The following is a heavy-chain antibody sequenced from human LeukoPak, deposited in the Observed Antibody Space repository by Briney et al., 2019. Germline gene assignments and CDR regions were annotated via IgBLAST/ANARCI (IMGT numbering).Heavy chain of an antibody. D-gene: IGHD6-13*01. CDR2: INPNSGGT. CDR1: GYTFTSYG. J-gene: IGHJ4*02. Sequence: GASVKVSCKASGYTFTSYGISWVRQAPGQGLEWMGWINPNSGGTNYAQKFQGRVTMTRDTSISTAYMELSRLRSDDTAVYYCARGPYSSSWYWGYFDYWGQGTLVTVSS. V-gene: IGHV1-2*02. CDR3: ARGPYSSSWYWGYFDY.